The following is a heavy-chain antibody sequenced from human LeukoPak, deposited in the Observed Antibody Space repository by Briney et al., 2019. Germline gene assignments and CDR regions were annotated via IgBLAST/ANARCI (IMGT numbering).Heavy chain of an antibody. Sequence: ASVKVSCEASGYTFTGYYMHWVRQAPGQGLVWMGWINPNSGGTNYAQKFQGRVTMTRDTSISTAYMELNSLGSEDTAVYYCARERRAWGEDFWGQGTLVTVSS. D-gene: IGHD3-16*01. CDR1: GYTFTGYY. V-gene: IGHV1-2*02. CDR2: INPNSGGT. CDR3: ARERRAWGEDF. J-gene: IGHJ4*02.